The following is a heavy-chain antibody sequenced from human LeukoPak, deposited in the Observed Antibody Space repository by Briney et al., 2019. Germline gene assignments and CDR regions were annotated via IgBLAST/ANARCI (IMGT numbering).Heavy chain of an antibody. Sequence: GRSLRLSCAASGFSFDDYAMHWVRQAPGKGLEWVSGISWNSGSIGYADSVKGRFTISRDNAKNSLSLQMNSLRAEDTALYYCVKVARGYQLLSFFSGWGQGTLVTVSS. CDR3: VKVARGYQLLSFFSG. J-gene: IGHJ4*02. CDR1: GFSFDDYA. V-gene: IGHV3-9*01. CDR2: ISWNSGSI. D-gene: IGHD2-2*01.